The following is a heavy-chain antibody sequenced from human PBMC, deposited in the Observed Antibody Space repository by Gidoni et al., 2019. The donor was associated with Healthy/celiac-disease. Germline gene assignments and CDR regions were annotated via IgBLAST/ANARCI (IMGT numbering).Heavy chain of an antibody. V-gene: IGHV4-34*01. D-gene: IGHD1-7*01. CDR3: ARGSAPAIGLELRLRPAGVIFDY. J-gene: IGHJ4*02. CDR1: GGSFSGYY. CDR2: INHSGST. Sequence: QVQLQQWGAGLLKPSETLSLTCAVYGGSFSGYYWSWIRQPPGKGLEWIGEINHSGSTNYNPSLKSRVTISVDTSKNQFSLKLSSVTAADTAVYYCARGSAPAIGLELRLRPAGVIFDYWGQGTLVTVSS.